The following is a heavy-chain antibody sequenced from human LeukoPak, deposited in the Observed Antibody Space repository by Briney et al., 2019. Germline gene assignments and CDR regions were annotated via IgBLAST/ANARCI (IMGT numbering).Heavy chain of an antibody. J-gene: IGHJ5*02. D-gene: IGHD6-19*01. CDR1: GDSISNYY. V-gene: IGHV4-59*01. CDR2: MYNRGST. Sequence: SETLSLTCTVSGDSISNYYRSWIRQSPGKELEWIGYMYNRGSTIYNPSLKSRVSISTDTSKNQFSLRLTSVTAADTAVYYCARAEKAVTGTLVPWRQGTLITVSS. CDR3: ARAEKAVTGTLVP.